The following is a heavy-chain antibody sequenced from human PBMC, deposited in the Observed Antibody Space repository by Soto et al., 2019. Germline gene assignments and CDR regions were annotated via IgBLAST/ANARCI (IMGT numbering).Heavy chain of an antibody. CDR3: ARGYGSAVYASHFDY. CDR2: VSYGGKIE. CDR1: GLSFSIYG. V-gene: IGHV3-33*01. J-gene: IGHJ4*02. Sequence: GGSLRLSCAASGLSFSIYGIHWVRQAPGEGLEYVAGVSYGGKIEYYADSVRGRFTISRDDQKNMVSLQMNSLRVEDTALFYCARGYGSAVYASHFDYWGQGT. D-gene: IGHD3-16*01.